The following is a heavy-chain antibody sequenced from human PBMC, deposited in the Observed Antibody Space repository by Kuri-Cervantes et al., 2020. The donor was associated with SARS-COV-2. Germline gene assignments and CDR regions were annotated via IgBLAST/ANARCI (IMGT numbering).Heavy chain of an antibody. V-gene: IGHV3-30*02. CDR2: IRYDGSNK. D-gene: IGHD3-22*01. Sequence: GESLKISCAASGFTFSSYSMNWVRQAPGKGLEWVAFIRYDGSNKYYADSVKGRFTISRDNSKNTLYLQMNSLRAEDTAVYYCAKTAGGPYYYDSSGHYYFDYWGQGTLVTVSS. J-gene: IGHJ4*02. CDR1: GFTFSSYS. CDR3: AKTAGGPYYYDSSGHYYFDY.